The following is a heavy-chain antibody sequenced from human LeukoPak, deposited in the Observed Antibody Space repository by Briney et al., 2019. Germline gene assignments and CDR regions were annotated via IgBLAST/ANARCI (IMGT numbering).Heavy chain of an antibody. CDR3: ARDEYSSGWNGPSYYHGMDV. CDR1: GGTFSSYA. V-gene: IGHV1-18*01. D-gene: IGHD6-19*01. Sequence: GASVKVSCKASGGTFSSYAISWVRQAPGQGLEWMGWISAYNGNTNYAQKLQGRVTMTTDTSTSTAYMELRSLRSDDTAVYYCARDEYSSGWNGPSYYHGMDVWGQGTTVTVSS. CDR2: ISAYNGNT. J-gene: IGHJ6*02.